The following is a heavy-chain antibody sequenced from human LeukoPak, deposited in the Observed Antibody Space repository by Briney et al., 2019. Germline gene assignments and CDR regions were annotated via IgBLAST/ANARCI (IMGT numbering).Heavy chain of an antibody. CDR3: ARKYSSSWSSWFDP. J-gene: IGHJ5*02. D-gene: IGHD6-13*01. Sequence: SETLSLTCTVSGGSISSSDYYWGWIRQPPGKGLEWIGSIYYGGSTYYNPSLKSRVTISVDTSMNQFSLKLSSVTAADTAVYYCARKYSSSWSSWFDPWGQGTLVTVSS. CDR2: IYYGGST. CDR1: GGSISSSDYY. V-gene: IGHV4-39*01.